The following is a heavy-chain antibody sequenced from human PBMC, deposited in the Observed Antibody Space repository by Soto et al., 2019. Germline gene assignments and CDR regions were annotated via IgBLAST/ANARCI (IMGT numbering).Heavy chain of an antibody. D-gene: IGHD2-2*02. CDR3: ARGRSPDNEINTHVDY. Sequence: LSLTCAVYGGSFSGYYWSWIRQPPGKGLEWIGEINHSGSTNYNPSLKSRVTISVDTSKNQFSLKLSSVTAADTAVYYCARGRSPDNEINTHVDYWGQGTLVTVSS. V-gene: IGHV4-34*01. CDR2: INHSGST. CDR1: GGSFSGYY. J-gene: IGHJ4*02.